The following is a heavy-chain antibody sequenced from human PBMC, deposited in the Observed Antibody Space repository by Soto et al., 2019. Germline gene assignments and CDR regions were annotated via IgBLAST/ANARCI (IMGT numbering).Heavy chain of an antibody. Sequence: QVQLVQSGAEVKKPGSSVKVSCKASGGTFSSYAISWVRQAPGQGLEWMGGIIPIFGTANYAQKFQGSVTITADESTSTAYMELSSPRSADTAVYYGASLGAVAGTEYFQHWGQGTLVTVSS. CDR2: IIPIFGTA. D-gene: IGHD6-19*01. CDR3: ASLGAVAGTEYFQH. CDR1: GGTFSSYA. J-gene: IGHJ1*01. V-gene: IGHV1-69*12.